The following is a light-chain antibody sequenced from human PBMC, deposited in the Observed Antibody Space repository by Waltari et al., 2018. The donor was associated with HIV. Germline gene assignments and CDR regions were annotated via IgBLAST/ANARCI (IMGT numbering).Light chain of an antibody. CDR2: DVS. Sequence: QSALTQPRSVSGSPGQSVTISCTGTSSDVGVYNFVSWYQQHPGKAPKLMIYDVSKRPSGVPDRFSGSKSGNPASRTISGLQAEDEADYYCCSYAGSYPVVFGGGTKLTVL. CDR3: CSYAGSYPVV. J-gene: IGLJ2*01. V-gene: IGLV2-11*01. CDR1: SSDVGVYNF.